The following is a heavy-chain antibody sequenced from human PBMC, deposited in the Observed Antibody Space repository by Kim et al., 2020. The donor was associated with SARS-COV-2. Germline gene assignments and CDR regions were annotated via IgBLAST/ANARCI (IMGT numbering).Heavy chain of an antibody. V-gene: IGHV4-31*03. CDR2: LFYGGST. CDR3: VGVGHFYYGMDV. CDR1: GGSISSISYY. J-gene: IGHJ6*02. D-gene: IGHD3-16*01. Sequence: SETLSLTCSVSGGSISSISYYWSWIRQHPGQGLEWIGYLFYGGSTYHNPSLQGRLPMSVDTSKNSLSLNLSSVTAADTATYYCVGVGHFYYGMDVWGQGTTVIVAS.